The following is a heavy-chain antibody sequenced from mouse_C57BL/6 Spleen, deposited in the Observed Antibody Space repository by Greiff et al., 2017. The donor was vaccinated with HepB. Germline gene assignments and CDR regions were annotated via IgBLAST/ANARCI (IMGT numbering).Heavy chain of an antibody. J-gene: IGHJ2*01. CDR2: IYPGDGDT. V-gene: IGHV1-80*01. CDR1: GYAFSSYW. Sequence: VQLQQSGAELVKPGASVKISCKASGYAFSSYWMNWVKQRPGKGLEWIGQIYPGDGDTNYNGKFKGKATLTADKSSSTAYMQLSSLTSEDSAVYFCARGAGGNHPGYLDYWGQGTTLTVSS. CDR3: ARGAGGNHPGYLDY. D-gene: IGHD2-1*01.